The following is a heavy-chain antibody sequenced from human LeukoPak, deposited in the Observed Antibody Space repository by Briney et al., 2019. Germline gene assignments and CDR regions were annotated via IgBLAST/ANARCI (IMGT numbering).Heavy chain of an antibody. Sequence: PGGSLRLSCAASGFTFSDYVMHWVRQAPGKGLDWVAFIRHDGSDKYYADSVKGRFTISRDNSKNTVYLQMNSLRPEDTAVYYCAKDLGYYGSGSHSNWFDPWGQGTLVTVSS. J-gene: IGHJ5*02. CDR1: GFTFSDYV. CDR2: IRHDGSDK. D-gene: IGHD3-10*01. V-gene: IGHV3-30*02. CDR3: AKDLGYYGSGSHSNWFDP.